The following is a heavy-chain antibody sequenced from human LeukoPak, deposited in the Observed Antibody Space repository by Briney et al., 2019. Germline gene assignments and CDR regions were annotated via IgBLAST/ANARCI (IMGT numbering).Heavy chain of an antibody. D-gene: IGHD3-10*01. CDR3: ARALAGFSFDP. Sequence: GGSLRLSCAAAGFTFSDYYMSLIRQARGKGLEWVSYISNSGTTIYYADSVKGRFTISRDNAKNSLYLQMNSLRAEDTAMYYCARALAGFSFDPWGQGTLVTVSS. J-gene: IGHJ5*02. CDR2: ISNSGTTI. CDR1: GFTFSDYY. V-gene: IGHV3-11*01.